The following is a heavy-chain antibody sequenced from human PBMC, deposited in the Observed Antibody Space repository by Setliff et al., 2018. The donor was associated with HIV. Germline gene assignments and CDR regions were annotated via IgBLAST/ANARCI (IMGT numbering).Heavy chain of an antibody. CDR3: ARRVHLTVPAHYYYYYMDV. CDR1: GYTFTSYG. Sequence: GASVKVSCKASGYTFTSYGISWVRQAPGQGLEWMGWISGYNGNTNYAQKLQGRVTMTTDTSTSTAYMELRSLRSDDTAVYYCARRVHLTVPAHYYYYYMDVWGKGTTVTVSS. J-gene: IGHJ6*03. V-gene: IGHV1-18*01. CDR2: ISGYNGNT. D-gene: IGHD2-2*01.